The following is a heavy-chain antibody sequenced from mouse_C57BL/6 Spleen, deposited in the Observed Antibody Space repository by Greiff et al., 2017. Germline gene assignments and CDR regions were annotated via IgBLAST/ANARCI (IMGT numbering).Heavy chain of an antibody. CDR1: GYTFTSYW. V-gene: IGHV1-7*01. CDR2: INPSSGYT. Sequence: QVQLQQSGAELAKPGASVKLSCKASGYTFTSYWMHWVKQRPGQGLEWIGYINPSSGYTKYNQKCKDKATLTEDKSSSTAFLKLSRLSYEDSAVYCCARWGGNYPYYAMDYWGQGTSVTVSS. J-gene: IGHJ4*01. D-gene: IGHD2-1*01. CDR3: ARWGGNYPYYAMDY.